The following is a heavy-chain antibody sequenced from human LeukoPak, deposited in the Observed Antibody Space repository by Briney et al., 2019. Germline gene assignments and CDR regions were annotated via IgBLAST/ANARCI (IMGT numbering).Heavy chain of an antibody. D-gene: IGHD3-22*01. J-gene: IGHJ3*02. CDR2: IIPIFGTA. CDR3: ARGTMIVVPSAFDI. CDR1: GGTFSSYA. Sequence: ASVKVSCKASGGTFSSYAIRWVRQAPGQGLEWMGRIIPIFGTANYAQKFQGRVTITTDESTSTAYMELSSLRSEDTAVYYCARGTMIVVPSAFDIWGQGTMVTVSS. V-gene: IGHV1-69*05.